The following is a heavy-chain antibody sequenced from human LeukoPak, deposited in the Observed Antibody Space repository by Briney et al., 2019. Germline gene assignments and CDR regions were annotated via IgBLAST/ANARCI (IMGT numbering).Heavy chain of an antibody. J-gene: IGHJ5*02. V-gene: IGHV3-33*01. CDR1: GFTFSSYG. D-gene: IGHD6-19*01. Sequence: GRSLRLSCAASGFTFSSYGMHWVRQAPGKGLEWVAVIWYDGSNKYYADSVKGRFTISRDNSKNTLYLQMNSLRAEDTAVYYCARSDSSGWRTDNWFDPWGQGTPVTVSS. CDR3: ARSDSSGWRTDNWFDP. CDR2: IWYDGSNK.